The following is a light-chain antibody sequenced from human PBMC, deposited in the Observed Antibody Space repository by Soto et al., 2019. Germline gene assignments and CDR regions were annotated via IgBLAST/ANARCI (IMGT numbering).Light chain of an antibody. CDR2: ASS. V-gene: IGKV1-39*01. J-gene: IGKJ1*01. Sequence: DIQMTQSPSSLSASVGDRVTITCRTSQSISIYLNWYQQIPGKAPKLLIYASSNLHTGVPSRFSGSASGTDFTLTIRSLQPEDSATYYCKQTYSNPRTFGQGTKVDIK. CDR3: KQTYSNPRT. CDR1: QSISIY.